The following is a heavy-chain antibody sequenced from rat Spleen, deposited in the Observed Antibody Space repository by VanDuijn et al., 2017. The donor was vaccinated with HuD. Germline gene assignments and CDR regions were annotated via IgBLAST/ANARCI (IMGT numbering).Heavy chain of an antibody. CDR3: ARPPYYG. V-gene: IGHV5-22*01. CDR2: ISYEGSST. CDR1: GFTFSDYY. D-gene: IGHD1-7*01. J-gene: IGHJ2*01. Sequence: EVQLVESGGGLVQPGRSLKLSCAASGFTFSDYYMAWVRQAPKKGLEWVASISYEGSSTYYGDSVKGRFTISRDNAKSTLYLQMNSLRSEDTATYYCARPPYYGWGQGVMVSVSS.